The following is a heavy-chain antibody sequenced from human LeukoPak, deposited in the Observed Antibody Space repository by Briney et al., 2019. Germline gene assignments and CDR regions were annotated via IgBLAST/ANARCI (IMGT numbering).Heavy chain of an antibody. V-gene: IGHV4-39*07. Sequence: PSETLSLTCTVSGGSISSSSYYWGWIRQPPGKGLEWIGSIYYSGSTYYNPSLKSRVTISVDTSKNQFSLKLSSVTAADTAVYYCARDDSYGIVDYWGQGTLVTVSS. CDR3: ARDDSYGIVDY. CDR2: IYYSGST. D-gene: IGHD5-18*01. CDR1: GGSISSSSYY. J-gene: IGHJ4*02.